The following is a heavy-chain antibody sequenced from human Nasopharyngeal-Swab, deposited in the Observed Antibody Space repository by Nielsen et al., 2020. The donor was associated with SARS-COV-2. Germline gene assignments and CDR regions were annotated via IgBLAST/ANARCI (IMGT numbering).Heavy chain of an antibody. V-gene: IGHV5-51*01. CDR2: IYPGDSDT. Sequence: GESLKISCNGSGYRFPSYCIGWVRQMPGKGLEWMGIIYPGDSDTRYSPSFQGQVTISADKSISTAYLQWSSLKASDTAMYYCARRGSGSHGYYYGMDVWGQGTTVTVSS. J-gene: IGHJ6*02. CDR3: ARRGSGSHGYYYGMDV. D-gene: IGHD1-26*01. CDR1: GYRFPSYC.